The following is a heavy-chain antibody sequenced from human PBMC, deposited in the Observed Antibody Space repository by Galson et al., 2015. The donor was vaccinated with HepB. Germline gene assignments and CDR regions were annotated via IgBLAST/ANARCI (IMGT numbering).Heavy chain of an antibody. J-gene: IGHJ4*02. Sequence: TLSLTCAVSGGSVSSGGYSWSWIRQPPGKGLEWIGYIYHSGTTYYNPSLKSRVSISLDRSKNQFSLSLSSVTAADTAVYYCARGGAGTREIDYWGLGTLVTVSS. CDR3: ARGGAGTREIDY. CDR1: GGSVSSGGYS. V-gene: IGHV4-30-2*01. D-gene: IGHD1-7*01. CDR2: IYHSGTT.